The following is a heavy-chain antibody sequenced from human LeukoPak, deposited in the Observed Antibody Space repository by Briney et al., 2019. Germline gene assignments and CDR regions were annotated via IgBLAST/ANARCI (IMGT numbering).Heavy chain of an antibody. Sequence: ASVKVSCKVSGYTLTELSMHWVRQAPGKGLEWMGGFDPEDGETIYAQKFQGRVTMTEDTSTDTAYMELSSLRSEDTAVYYCARARGAVAGTRIYFDYWGQGTLVTVSS. CDR1: GYTLTELS. V-gene: IGHV1-24*01. D-gene: IGHD6-19*01. J-gene: IGHJ4*02. CDR2: FDPEDGET. CDR3: ARARGAVAGTRIYFDY.